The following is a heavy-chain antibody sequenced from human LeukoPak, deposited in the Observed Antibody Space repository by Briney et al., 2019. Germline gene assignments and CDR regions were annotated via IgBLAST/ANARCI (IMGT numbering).Heavy chain of an antibody. Sequence: SETLSLTCTVSGGSISSYYWSWIRQPAGKGLECIGLIYSSGRTTYNPSLKSRVTMSVDTSKNQFSLKLSSVTATDTAVYYCARYAGIAAAVGGVSWFDPWGQGTLVTVSS. D-gene: IGHD6-13*01. J-gene: IGHJ5*02. CDR3: ARYAGIAAAVGGVSWFDP. CDR2: IYSSGRT. CDR1: GGSISSYY. V-gene: IGHV4-4*07.